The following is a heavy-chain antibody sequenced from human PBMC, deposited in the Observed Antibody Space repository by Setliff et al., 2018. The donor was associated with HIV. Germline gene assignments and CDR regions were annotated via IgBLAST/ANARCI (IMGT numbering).Heavy chain of an antibody. CDR2: IKNDGSEK. D-gene: IGHD1-20*01. CDR3: TIGHYKSASG. CDR1: GFSFEKFW. J-gene: IGHJ4*02. V-gene: IGHV3-7*03. Sequence: PGGSLRLSCVVSGFSFEKFWMNWVRQAPGKGLESVANIKNDGSEKFYVDSVKGRFTISRDNAKSSLFLQMNNLRGEDTAVYHCTIGHYKSASGWGKGTLVTVSS.